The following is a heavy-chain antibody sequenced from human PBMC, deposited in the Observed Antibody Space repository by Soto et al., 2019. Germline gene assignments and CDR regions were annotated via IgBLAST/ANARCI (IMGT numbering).Heavy chain of an antibody. J-gene: IGHJ5*02. V-gene: IGHV3-30*18. Sequence: PGGSLRLSCAASGFTFSSYGMHWVGQAQGKGLEWVAVISYVGSNKYYADSVKGRFTTSRDNSKNTLYLQMNNLRAEDTAVYYCAKDNCISTSCYRLYNWFDPWGQGTLVTVSS. CDR3: AKDNCISTSCYRLYNWFDP. CDR2: ISYVGSNK. D-gene: IGHD2-2*01. CDR1: GFTFSSYG.